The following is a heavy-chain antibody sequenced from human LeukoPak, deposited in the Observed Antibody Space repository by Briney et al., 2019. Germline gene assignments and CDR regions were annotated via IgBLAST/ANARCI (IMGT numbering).Heavy chain of an antibody. CDR3: AREVGIAAAGDNWFDP. V-gene: IGHV4-59*01. CDR2: VYYSGST. D-gene: IGHD6-13*01. CDR1: GDSISSYY. J-gene: IGHJ5*02. Sequence: SETLSLTCTVSGDSISSYYWSWIRQSPGKGLEWIGYVYYSGSTNYNPSLKSRVTISVDTSKNQFSLKLSSVTAADTAVYYCAREVGIAAAGDNWFDPWGQGTLVTVSS.